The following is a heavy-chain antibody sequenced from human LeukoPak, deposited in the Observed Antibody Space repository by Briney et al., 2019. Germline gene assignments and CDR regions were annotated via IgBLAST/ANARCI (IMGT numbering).Heavy chain of an antibody. CDR3: ARVEYYDSSGYYVDY. Sequence: SETLSLTCTVSGGSISSYYWSWIRQPPGKGLEWIGYIYYSGSTNYNPSLKSRVTISVDTSKNQFSLKLSSVTAADTAVYYCARVEYYDSSGYYVDYWGLGTLVTVSS. V-gene: IGHV4-59*01. D-gene: IGHD3-22*01. CDR2: IYYSGST. J-gene: IGHJ4*02. CDR1: GGSISSYY.